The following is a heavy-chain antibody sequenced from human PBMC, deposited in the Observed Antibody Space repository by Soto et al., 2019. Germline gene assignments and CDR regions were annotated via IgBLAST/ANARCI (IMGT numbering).Heavy chain of an antibody. CDR2: INSDGSST. Sequence: HPGGSLRLSCAASGFTFSSYWMHWVRQAPGKGLVWVSRINSDGSSTSYADSVKGRFTISRDNAKNTLYLQMNSLRAEDTAVYYCARSDTVLRFLEWLPAAYYMDVWGKGTTVTVSS. V-gene: IGHV3-74*01. CDR3: ARSDTVLRFLEWLPAAYYMDV. J-gene: IGHJ6*03. CDR1: GFTFSSYW. D-gene: IGHD3-3*01.